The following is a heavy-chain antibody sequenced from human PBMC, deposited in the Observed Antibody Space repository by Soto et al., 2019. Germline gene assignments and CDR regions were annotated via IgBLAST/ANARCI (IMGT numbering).Heavy chain of an antibody. D-gene: IGHD6-19*01. CDR3: VRSSGWYVAFDY. J-gene: IGHJ4*02. CDR2: ISYDGSNK. CDR1: GFTFSSYA. V-gene: IGHV3-30-3*01. Sequence: QVQLVESGGGVVQPGRSLRLSCAASGFTFSSYAMHWVRQAPGKGLEWVAVISYDGSNKYYADSVKGRFTISRDNSKNTLYLQMNSLRAEDTAVYYCVRSSGWYVAFDYWGQGTLVTVSS.